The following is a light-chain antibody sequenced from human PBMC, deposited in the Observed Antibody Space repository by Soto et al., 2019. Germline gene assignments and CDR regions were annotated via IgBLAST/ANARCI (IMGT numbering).Light chain of an antibody. CDR1: QSVSDN. CDR3: QQSNNWPYS. J-gene: IGKJ2*03. V-gene: IGKV3-15*01. Sequence: EVVMTQSPATLSVSQGQRVTLSCRASQSVSDNLDWYQQKPGQAPSLIIYGASTRSTTIPVRFSGSGSGTELTLPISSMQSEDVAVYSFQQSNNWPYSFGQGTKLDIK. CDR2: GAS.